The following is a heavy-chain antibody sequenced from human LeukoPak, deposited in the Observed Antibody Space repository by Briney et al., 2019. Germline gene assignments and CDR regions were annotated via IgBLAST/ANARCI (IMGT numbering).Heavy chain of an antibody. CDR2: IIPIFGTA. V-gene: IGHV1-69*05. CDR3: ARGSRKVYCSGGSCYSGPYYYGMDV. Sequence: GASVKVSCKASGGAFSSYAISWVRQAPGQGLEWMGGIIPIFGTANYAQKFQGRVTMTRDTSISTAYMELSRLRSDDTAVYYCARGSRKVYCSGGSCYSGPYYYGMDVWAKGPRSPSL. D-gene: IGHD2-15*01. J-gene: IGHJ6*02. CDR1: GGAFSSYA.